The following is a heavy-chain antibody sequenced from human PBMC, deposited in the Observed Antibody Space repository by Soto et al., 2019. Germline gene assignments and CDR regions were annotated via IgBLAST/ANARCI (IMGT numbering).Heavy chain of an antibody. Sequence: QVVLEQSGGEVKKPGASVKVSCKASGYTFSGYSITWVRQAPGQGLEWMGRISGYNGNTNYARTLRGRLTLTTDTSTSTAYMELRSLTSDDTAVYYCAIDGFCGGAPACPDMDVWGQATTVTVSS. D-gene: IGHD2-21*01. CDR2: ISGYNGNT. V-gene: IGHV1-18*04. CDR1: GYTFSGYS. CDR3: AIDGFCGGAPACPDMDV. J-gene: IGHJ6*02.